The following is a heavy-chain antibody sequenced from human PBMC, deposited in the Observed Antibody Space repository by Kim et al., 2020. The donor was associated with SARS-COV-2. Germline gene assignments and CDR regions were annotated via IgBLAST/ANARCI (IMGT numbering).Heavy chain of an antibody. Sequence: GGSLRLSCAASGFTFSSYGMHWVRQAPGKGLEWVAVIWYDGSNKYYADSVKGRFTISRDNSKNTLYLQMNSLRAEDTAVYYCARDGSRETGDMVGFDYWGQGTLVTVSS. CDR2: IWYDGSNK. CDR1: GFTFSSYG. D-gene: IGHD7-27*01. V-gene: IGHV3-33*01. J-gene: IGHJ4*02. CDR3: ARDGSRETGDMVGFDY.